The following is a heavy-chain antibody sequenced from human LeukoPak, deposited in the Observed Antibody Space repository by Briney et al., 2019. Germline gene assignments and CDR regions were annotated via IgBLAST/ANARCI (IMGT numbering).Heavy chain of an antibody. V-gene: IGHV1-69*04. CDR1: GGTFSSYA. CDR3: ARAADIAARRDAFDI. Sequence: ASVKVSCKASGGTFSSYAISWVRQAPGQGLEWMGRIIPILGIANYAQKFQGRVTITADKSTSTAYMELSSLRSEDTAVYHCARAADIAARRDAFDIWGQGTMVTVSS. CDR2: IIPILGIA. D-gene: IGHD6-6*01. J-gene: IGHJ3*02.